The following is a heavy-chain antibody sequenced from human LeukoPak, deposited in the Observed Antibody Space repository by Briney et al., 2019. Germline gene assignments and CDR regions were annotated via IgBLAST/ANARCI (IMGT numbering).Heavy chain of an antibody. CDR3: AKEGIGRELRLGYAFDI. V-gene: IGHV3-9*01. J-gene: IGHJ3*02. D-gene: IGHD3-16*01. CDR1: GFTFDDYA. Sequence: GGSLRLSCAASGFTFDDYAMHWVRQAPGKGLEWVSGISWSSGSIGYADSVKGRFTISRDNAKNSLYLQMNSLRAEDTALYYCAKEGIGRELRLGYAFDIWGQGTMVTVSS. CDR2: ISWSSGSI.